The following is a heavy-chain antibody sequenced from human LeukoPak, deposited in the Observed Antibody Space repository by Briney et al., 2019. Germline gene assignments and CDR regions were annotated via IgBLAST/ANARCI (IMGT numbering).Heavy chain of an antibody. J-gene: IGHJ4*02. Sequence: GGSLRLSCAASGFTFSSYAMSWVRQAPGKGLEWVSSISSSGGSTYYADSVKGRLTVSRDNSKNTLYLQMNSLRAEDTAVYYCTRAVSVNWGQGILVTVSS. V-gene: IGHV3-23*01. D-gene: IGHD1-14*01. CDR1: GFTFSSYA. CDR3: TRAVSVN. CDR2: ISSSGGST.